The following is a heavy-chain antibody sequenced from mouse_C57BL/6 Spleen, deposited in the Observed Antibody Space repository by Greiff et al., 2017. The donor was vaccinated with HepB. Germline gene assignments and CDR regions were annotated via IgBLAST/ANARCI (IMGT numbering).Heavy chain of an antibody. V-gene: IGHV1-42*01. Sequence: EVQLVESGPELVKPGASVKISCKASGYSFTGYYMNWVKQSPEKSLEWIGEINPSTGGTTYNQKFKAKATLTVDKSSSTAYMQLKSLTSEDSAVYYCARRRATVADYWGQGTTLTVSS. J-gene: IGHJ2*01. CDR3: ARRRATVADY. D-gene: IGHD1-1*01. CDR1: GYSFTGYY. CDR2: INPSTGGT.